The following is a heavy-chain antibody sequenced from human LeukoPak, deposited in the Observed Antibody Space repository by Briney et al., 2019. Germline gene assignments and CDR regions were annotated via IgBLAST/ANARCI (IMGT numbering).Heavy chain of an antibody. CDR3: ARGGSGSLYGPGYYYYYYMDV. J-gene: IGHJ6*03. Sequence: SETLSLTCAVYGGSFSGYYWSWIRQPPGKGLEWIGEINHSGSTNYNPSLKSRVTISVDTSKNQFSLKLSSVTAADTAVYYCARGGSGSLYGPGYYYYYYMDVWGKGTTVTVSS. CDR1: GGSFSGYY. D-gene: IGHD3-3*01. V-gene: IGHV4-34*01. CDR2: INHSGST.